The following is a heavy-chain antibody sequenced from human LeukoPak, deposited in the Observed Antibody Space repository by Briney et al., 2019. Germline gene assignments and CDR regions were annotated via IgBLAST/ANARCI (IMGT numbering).Heavy chain of an antibody. Sequence: PGGSLRLSCAASGFTFSSYGMHWVRQAPGKGLEWVAFIRYDGSNKYYADSVKGRFTISRDNSKNTLYLQMNSLRAEDTAVYYCAKEFYYGSGSPDYWGQGTLVTVSS. V-gene: IGHV3-30*02. CDR3: AKEFYYGSGSPDY. D-gene: IGHD3-10*01. J-gene: IGHJ4*02. CDR2: IRYDGSNK. CDR1: GFTFSSYG.